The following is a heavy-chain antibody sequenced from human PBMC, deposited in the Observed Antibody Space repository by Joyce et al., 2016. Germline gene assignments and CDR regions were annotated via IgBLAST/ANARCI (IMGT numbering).Heavy chain of an antibody. CDR1: GLTFSDYG. CDR2: IRSKDYGEAT. CDR3: RAGRDY. Sequence: EVQLVDSGGDLVKPGRSLRLSCTGSGLTFSDYGISWIRHAAGKGLEWVGFIRSKDYGEATEYAASAKGRFTISRDDSKSVAYLNMDSLKAEDTGIYYCRAGRDYWGQGTLVTVSS. V-gene: IGHV3-49*05. J-gene: IGHJ4*02.